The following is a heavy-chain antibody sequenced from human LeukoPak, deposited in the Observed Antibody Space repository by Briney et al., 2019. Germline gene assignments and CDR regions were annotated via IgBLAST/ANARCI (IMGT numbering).Heavy chain of an antibody. D-gene: IGHD6-19*01. CDR1: GYTFTGYY. CDR2: INPNSGGT. J-gene: IGHJ4*02. Sequence: GASVKVSCKASGYTFTGYYMHWVRQAPGQGLEWMGWINPNSGGTNYARKFQGRVTMTRDTSISTAYMELSRLRSDDTAVYYCATRIAVAGTQGYWGQGTLVTVSS. V-gene: IGHV1-2*02. CDR3: ATRIAVAGTQGY.